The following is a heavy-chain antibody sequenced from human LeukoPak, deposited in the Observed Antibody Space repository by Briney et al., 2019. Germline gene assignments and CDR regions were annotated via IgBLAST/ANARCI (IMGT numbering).Heavy chain of an antibody. Sequence: GGSLRLSCAASGFTFSTYGMNWVRQAPGKGLEWVSQISGSADSTSYADSVKGRVTISRDNAKNSLYLQMNSLRAEDTAAYYCARDPAGYYYDSSGSLYDYWGQGTLVTVSS. CDR3: ARDPAGYYYDSSGSLYDY. D-gene: IGHD3-22*01. CDR2: ISGSADST. V-gene: IGHV3-48*04. J-gene: IGHJ4*02. CDR1: GFTFSTYG.